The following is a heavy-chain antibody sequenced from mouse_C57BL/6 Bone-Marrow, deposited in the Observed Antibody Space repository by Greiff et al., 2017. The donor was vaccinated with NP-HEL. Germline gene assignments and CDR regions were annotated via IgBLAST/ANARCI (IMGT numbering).Heavy chain of an antibody. CDR1: GYAFSSYW. CDR2: IYPGDGDT. V-gene: IGHV1-80*01. J-gene: IGHJ4*01. CDR3: ARGDYGSSRFGYAMEY. D-gene: IGHD1-1*01. Sequence: QVQLQQSGAELVKPGASVKISCKASGYAFSSYWMNWVKERPGKGLEWIGQIYPGDGDTKYNGKFKGKATLTADKSSGTAYMQVSSLTSEDSAVYFCARGDYGSSRFGYAMEYWGQGTSVTVSS.